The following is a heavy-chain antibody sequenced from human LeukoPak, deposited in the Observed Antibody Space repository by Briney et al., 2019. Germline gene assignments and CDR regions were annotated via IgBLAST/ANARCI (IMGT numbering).Heavy chain of an antibody. Sequence: SETLSLTCTVSGGSISSSSYYWGWLRQPPGKGLEWIGSIYYSGSTYYNPSLKSRVTISVDTSKNQFSLKLSSVTAADTAVYYCARGSDYYDSGAFDIWGQGTMVTVSS. V-gene: IGHV4-39*07. CDR3: ARGSDYYDSGAFDI. J-gene: IGHJ3*02. CDR2: IYYSGST. CDR1: GGSISSSSYY. D-gene: IGHD3-22*01.